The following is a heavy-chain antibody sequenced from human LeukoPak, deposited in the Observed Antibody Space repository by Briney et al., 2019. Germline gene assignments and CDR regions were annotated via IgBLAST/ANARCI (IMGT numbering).Heavy chain of an antibody. CDR3: ARAMGYGLHDAFGI. Sequence: ASVKVSCKTSGYTFTDYYIHWVRQAPGQGLEWMGWIKPNSGGTKYAQKVQGRVTMTRDTSISTAYMELTRLRSDDTAVYYCARAMGYGLHDAFGIWGQGTMVTVSS. V-gene: IGHV1-2*02. J-gene: IGHJ3*02. CDR2: IKPNSGGT. D-gene: IGHD5-12*01. CDR1: GYTFTDYY.